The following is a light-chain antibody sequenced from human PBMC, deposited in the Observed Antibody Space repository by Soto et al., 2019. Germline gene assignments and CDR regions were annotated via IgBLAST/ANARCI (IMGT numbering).Light chain of an antibody. CDR1: QSVSSRS. Sequence: EIVLTQSPGTLSLSPGERATLSCRASQSVSSRSLAWFQQKPGQAPRLLIYAASSRATGIPDRFSGSGFGKDITPTVSIMEPEDFAGYSCQQYGISSWTVGLKTKVEIK. CDR3: QQYGISSWT. CDR2: AAS. V-gene: IGKV3-20*01. J-gene: IGKJ1*01.